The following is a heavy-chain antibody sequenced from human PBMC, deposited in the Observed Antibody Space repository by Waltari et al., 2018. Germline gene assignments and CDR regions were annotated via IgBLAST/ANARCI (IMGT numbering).Heavy chain of an antibody. CDR3: TTGARA. J-gene: IGHJ4*02. CDR2: IKSKPYGGTT. CDR1: GLTFSNAW. Sequence: EVQLVESGGGLVKPGGYLRLSCAASGLTFSNAWMSWVRQAPGMGLEWVGRIKSKPYGGTTDYAAPVKCRFTISRDDSKNTLYLQMNSLKTEDTAVYYCTTGARAWGQGTLVTVSS. V-gene: IGHV3-15*01.